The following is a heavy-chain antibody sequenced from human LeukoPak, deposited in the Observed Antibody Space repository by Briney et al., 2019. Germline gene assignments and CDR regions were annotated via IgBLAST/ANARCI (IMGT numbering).Heavy chain of an antibody. Sequence: PSETLSLTCAVYGGSFSGYYWSWLRQPPGKGLEWIGEINHSGSTNYNPSLKSRVTISVDTSKNQFSLKLSSVTAADTAVYYCARLNYDILTGYYPDYWGQGTLVTVSS. CDR1: GGSFSGYY. CDR2: INHSGST. D-gene: IGHD3-9*01. V-gene: IGHV4-34*01. CDR3: ARLNYDILTGYYPDY. J-gene: IGHJ4*02.